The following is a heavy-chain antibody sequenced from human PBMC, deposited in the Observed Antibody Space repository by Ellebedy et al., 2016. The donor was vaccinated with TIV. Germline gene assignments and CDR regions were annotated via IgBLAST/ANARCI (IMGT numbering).Heavy chain of an antibody. Sequence: GGSLRLXXAASGFTFSRHDMHWVRQATGKGLEWVSAIGTAGDTYYPGSVKGRFTISRENAKNSLYLQMNSLRAEDTAVYYCAKDLGKGWLGRGADYWGQGTLVTVSS. J-gene: IGHJ4*02. D-gene: IGHD6-19*01. V-gene: IGHV3-13*01. CDR3: AKDLGKGWLGRGADY. CDR2: IGTAGDT. CDR1: GFTFSRHD.